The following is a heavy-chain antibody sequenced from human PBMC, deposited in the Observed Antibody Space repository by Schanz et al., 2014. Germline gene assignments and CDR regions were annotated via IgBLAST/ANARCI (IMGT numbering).Heavy chain of an antibody. CDR1: GFIFSSYN. V-gene: IGHV3-21*06. D-gene: IGHD1-1*01. CDR2: LSSDSRHV. J-gene: IGHJ4*02. CDR3: ARDGIAATTDFEY. Sequence: EVQLAESGGGLVKPGGSLRLSCVASGFIFSSYNMNWVRQSPGKGLEWVSFLSSDSRHVYYVESAKGRFTISRDNAKNSLYLQMDSLRGDDTAVYYCARDGIAATTDFEYWGQGVLVTVSS.